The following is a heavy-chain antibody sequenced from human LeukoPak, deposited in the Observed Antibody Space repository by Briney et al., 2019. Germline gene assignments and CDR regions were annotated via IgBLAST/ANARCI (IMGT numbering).Heavy chain of an antibody. CDR1: GFTFSSYG. D-gene: IGHD3-9*01. V-gene: IGHV3-30*18. Sequence: PGRSLRLSCAASGFTFSSYGMHWVRQAPGKGLEWVAVISYDGSNKYYADSVKGRFTISRDNSKNTLYLQMNSPRAGDTAVYYCAKDNGDILTGYGEYYFDYWGQGTLVTVSS. CDR2: ISYDGSNK. J-gene: IGHJ4*02. CDR3: AKDNGDILTGYGEYYFDY.